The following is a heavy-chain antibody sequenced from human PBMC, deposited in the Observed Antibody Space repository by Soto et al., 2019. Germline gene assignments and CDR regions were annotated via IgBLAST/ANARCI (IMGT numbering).Heavy chain of an antibody. CDR1: GYTFTSYG. Sequence: QVQLVQSGAEVKKPGASVKVSCKASGYTFTSYGISWVRQAPGQGLEWMGWISAYNGNTNYAQKLQGRVTMTTDTSTSTAYMELRSLRSDDTAVYYCAKLYGIYGATGYYYYGMDVWGQGTTVTVSS. CDR2: ISAYNGNT. J-gene: IGHJ6*02. CDR3: AKLYGIYGATGYYYYGMDV. D-gene: IGHD4-17*01. V-gene: IGHV1-18*01.